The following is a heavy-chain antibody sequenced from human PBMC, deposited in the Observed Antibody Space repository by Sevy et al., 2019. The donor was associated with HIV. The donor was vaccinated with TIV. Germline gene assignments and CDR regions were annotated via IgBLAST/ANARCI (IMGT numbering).Heavy chain of an antibody. V-gene: IGHV5-51*01. CDR2: IYPGDSGT. Sequence: GESLKISCKGSEYNFTNYWIGWVRQMPGKGLEWMGIIYPGDSGTRYSPSFQDQVTISADKSISTAYLQWSSLKASDTAMYYCARISSSPRAYYYYFGMDVSGQGTTVTVSS. D-gene: IGHD6-6*01. CDR1: EYNFTNYW. CDR3: ARISSSPRAYYYYFGMDV. J-gene: IGHJ6*02.